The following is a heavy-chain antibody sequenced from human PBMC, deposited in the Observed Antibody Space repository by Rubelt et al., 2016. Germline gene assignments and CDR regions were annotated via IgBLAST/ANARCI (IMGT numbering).Heavy chain of an antibody. J-gene: IGHJ4*02. CDR2: ISSSSSYI. D-gene: IGHD3-10*01. CDR1: S. CDR3: AKNYFDY. V-gene: IGHV3-21*01. Sequence: SMNWVRQAPGKGLEWVSSISSSSSYIYYADSVKGRFTISRDNAKNSLYLQMNSLRAEDTAVYYCAKNYFDYWGQGTLVTVSS.